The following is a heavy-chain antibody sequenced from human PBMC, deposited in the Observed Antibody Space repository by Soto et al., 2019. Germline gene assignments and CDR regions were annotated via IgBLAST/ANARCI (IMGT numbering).Heavy chain of an antibody. D-gene: IGHD6-13*01. CDR2: ISGSGSTI. CDR1: GFTFSDCY. V-gene: IGHV3-11*01. CDR3: ARVGSIAAAGTPDY. Sequence: QVQLVDSGGGLVKPGGSLRLSCAASGFTFSDCYMSWFRQAPGKRLEWVSYISGSGSTIHDADSVKGRFTISRDNAKNSRYLQMNSLRAEDTAVYYCARVGSIAAAGTPDYWGQGTLVTVSS. J-gene: IGHJ4*02.